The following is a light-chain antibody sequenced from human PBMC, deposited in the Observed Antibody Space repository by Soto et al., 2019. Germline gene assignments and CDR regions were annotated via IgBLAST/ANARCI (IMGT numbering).Light chain of an antibody. CDR3: QSYVSLNLV. CDR2: ADD. V-gene: IGLV6-57*02. J-gene: IGLJ1*01. Sequence: NFMLTQPHSVSESPGKMVTLSCTGSSGSIASNYVQWYQQRPGSAPTVVIYADDQRPSGVPDRFSGSIDRSSNSASLTISGLKTEDEADYYCQSYVSLNLVFGTGTKVTVL. CDR1: SGSIASNY.